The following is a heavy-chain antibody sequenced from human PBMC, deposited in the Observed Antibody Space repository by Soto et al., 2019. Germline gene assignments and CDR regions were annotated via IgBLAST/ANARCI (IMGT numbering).Heavy chain of an antibody. CDR1: GFTFSNIW. CDR2: ISPDGGEI. CDR3: AKGPR. Sequence: LVESGGGLVQPGGSLRLSCAASGFTFSNIWMSWVRRSPAKGPEGVASISPDGGEIYYVDSVKGRFTISRDNTRNSLYLQMNSLRAEDTAVYYCAKGPRWGQGTLVTVSS. J-gene: IGHJ4*02. V-gene: IGHV3-7*01.